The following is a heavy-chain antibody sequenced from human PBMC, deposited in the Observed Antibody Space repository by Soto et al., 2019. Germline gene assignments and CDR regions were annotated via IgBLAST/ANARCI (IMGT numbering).Heavy chain of an antibody. Sequence: GGSLRLSCAASGFTFGSSAMHWVRQAPGKGLVWVSRINSDGSSTSYADSVKGRFTISRDNAKNTLYLQMNSLRAEDTAVYYCAVLSSPTDYWGQGTLVTVSS. V-gene: IGHV3-74*01. J-gene: IGHJ4*02. CDR1: GFTFGSSA. CDR2: INSDGSST. D-gene: IGHD6-19*01. CDR3: AVLSSPTDY.